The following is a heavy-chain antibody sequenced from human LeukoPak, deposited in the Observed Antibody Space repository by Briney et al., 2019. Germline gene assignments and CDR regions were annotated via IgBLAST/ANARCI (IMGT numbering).Heavy chain of an antibody. Sequence: SQTLSLTCTVSGGSISSYYWSWIRQPPGKGLEWIGYIYYSGSTNYNPSLKSRVTISVDTSKNQFSLKLSSVTAADTAVYYCARPYYYGSGSSSNWFDPWGQGTLVTVSS. D-gene: IGHD3-10*01. CDR2: IYYSGST. V-gene: IGHV4-59*08. CDR1: GGSISSYY. CDR3: ARPYYYGSGSSSNWFDP. J-gene: IGHJ5*02.